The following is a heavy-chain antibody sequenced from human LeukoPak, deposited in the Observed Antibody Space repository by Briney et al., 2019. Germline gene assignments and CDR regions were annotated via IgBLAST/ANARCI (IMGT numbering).Heavy chain of an antibody. Sequence: PSENLSLTCTVSGGSISSYYWSWIRQPPGKGLEWIGYIYYSGSTNYNPSLKSRVTISVDTSKNQFSLKLSSVTAADTAVYYCAAYSGSYRDAFDIWGQGTTVTVSS. J-gene: IGHJ3*02. CDR1: GGSISSYY. V-gene: IGHV4-59*08. CDR2: IYYSGST. CDR3: AAYSGSYRDAFDI. D-gene: IGHD1-26*01.